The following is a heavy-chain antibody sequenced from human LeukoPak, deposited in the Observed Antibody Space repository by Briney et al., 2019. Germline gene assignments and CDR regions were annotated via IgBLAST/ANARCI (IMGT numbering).Heavy chain of an antibody. V-gene: IGHV3-7*01. J-gene: IGHJ6*03. CDR3: ARPRRESYYYYYYYMDV. CDR2: IKRDGSEK. Sequence: TGGSLRLSCAASGFTFSSYWMSWVRQAPGKGLEWVANIKRDGSEKYYVDSVKGRFTISRDNAKNSLYLQMNSLRAEDTAVYYCARPRRESYYYYYYYMDVWGKGTTVTVSS. CDR1: GFTFSSYW.